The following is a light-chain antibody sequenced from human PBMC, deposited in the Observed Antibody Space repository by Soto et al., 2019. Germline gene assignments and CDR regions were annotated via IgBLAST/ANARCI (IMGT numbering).Light chain of an antibody. CDR1: SSNIGAGYD. J-gene: IGLJ2*01. CDR3: QSYDSTLSAVV. V-gene: IGLV1-40*01. Sequence: QPVLTQPPSVSGAPGQRVTISCTGSSSNIGAGYDARWYQQLPGTAPKLLMYGNNDRPSGVPDRFSGSKSGTSASLAITGLQAEDEADYYCQSYDSTLSAVVFGGGTKLTVL. CDR2: GNN.